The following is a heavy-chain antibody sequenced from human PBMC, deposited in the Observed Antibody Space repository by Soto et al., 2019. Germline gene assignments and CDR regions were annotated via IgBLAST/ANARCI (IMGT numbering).Heavy chain of an antibody. Sequence: SETLSLTCTVSAGSISTVNYYWSWIRQHPGKGLEWIGYIYYSGSTYYNSSLKSRVTISLDTSKNQLSLKLSSVTAADTAVYYCAGHDISGYKWYFDFWGRGTLVTVSS. J-gene: IGHJ2*01. CDR2: IYYSGST. CDR3: AGHDISGYKWYFDF. V-gene: IGHV4-31*03. CDR1: AGSISTVNYY. D-gene: IGHD3-22*01.